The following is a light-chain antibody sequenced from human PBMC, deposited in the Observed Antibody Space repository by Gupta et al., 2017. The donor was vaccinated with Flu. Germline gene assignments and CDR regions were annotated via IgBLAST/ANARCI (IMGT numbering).Light chain of an antibody. CDR2: ENN. CDR1: SSNIGDNY. V-gene: IGLV1-51*02. J-gene: IGLJ3*02. CDR3: GTWDSSLSAWV. Sequence: KVTISCSGSSSNIGDNYVSWYQQLPGTAPKLLIYENNKRPSGIPDRFSGSKPGTSATLGITGLQTGDEADYYCGTWDSSLSAWVFGGGTKLTVL.